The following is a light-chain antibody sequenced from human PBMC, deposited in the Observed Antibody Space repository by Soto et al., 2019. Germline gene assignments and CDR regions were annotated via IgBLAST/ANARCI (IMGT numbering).Light chain of an antibody. Sequence: DIQMTESPSSLSASLLDRVTITCXSSQGMXXYLNWYQQKPGKAPKLLIYAASSLQSGVPSRFSGSGSGTDFTLTISSLQPEDFATYYCQQAASFPITFGQGTRLEIK. CDR1: QGMXXY. CDR3: QQAASFPIT. V-gene: IGKV1-39*01. CDR2: AAS. J-gene: IGKJ5*01.